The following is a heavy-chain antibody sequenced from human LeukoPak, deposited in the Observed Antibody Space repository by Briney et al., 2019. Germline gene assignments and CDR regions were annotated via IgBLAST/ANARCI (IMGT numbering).Heavy chain of an antibody. Sequence: PSETLSLTCTVSGGSIRSYHWSWIRQPPGKRLEWIGYIYDSGSTNYNPSLKSRVTISIDTSKNQFSLKLSSVTAADTAVYYCAREASGYDSGAFDIWGQGTMVTVSS. CDR2: IYDSGST. CDR1: GGSIRSYH. D-gene: IGHD5-12*01. V-gene: IGHV4-59*01. CDR3: AREASGYDSGAFDI. J-gene: IGHJ3*02.